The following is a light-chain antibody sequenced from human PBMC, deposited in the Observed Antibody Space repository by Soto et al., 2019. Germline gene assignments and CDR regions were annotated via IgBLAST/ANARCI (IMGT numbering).Light chain of an antibody. CDR3: QQRSNWALT. V-gene: IGKV3-11*01. CDR1: QSVRSN. J-gene: IGKJ4*01. CDR2: DAS. Sequence: EIVMTQYPATLSVSPGERATLSCRASQSVRSNLAWYQQKPGQAPRLLIYDASNRATGIPARFSGSGSGTDFTLTISSLEPEDFAVYYCQQRSNWALTFGGGTKVDIK.